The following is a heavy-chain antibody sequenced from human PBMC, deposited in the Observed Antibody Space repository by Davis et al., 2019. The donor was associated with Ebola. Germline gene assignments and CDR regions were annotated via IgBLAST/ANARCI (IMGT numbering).Heavy chain of an antibody. J-gene: IGHJ4*02. D-gene: IGHD3-22*01. CDR2: IKSKTDGGTT. CDR1: GFTFSNAW. CDR3: TTPWAGSSAYLTD. Sequence: GESLKISCAASGFTFSNAWMSWVRQAPGKGLEWVGRIKSKTDGGTTDYAAPVKGRFTISRDDSKNTLYLQMNSLKTEDTAVYYCTTPWAGSSAYLTDWGQGTLVTVSS. V-gene: IGHV3-15*01.